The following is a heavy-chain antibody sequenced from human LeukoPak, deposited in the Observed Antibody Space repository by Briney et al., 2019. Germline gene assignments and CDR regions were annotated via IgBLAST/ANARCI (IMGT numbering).Heavy chain of an antibody. CDR3: ARDIVVVPAAIPLDY. Sequence: GGSLRLSCAASGFTFSSYSMNRVRQAPGKGLEWVSYISSSSSTIYYADSVKGRFTISRDNAKNSLYLQMNSLRAEDTAVYYCARDIVVVPAAIPLDYWGQGTLVTVSS. CDR2: ISSSSSTI. CDR1: GFTFSSYS. V-gene: IGHV3-48*01. J-gene: IGHJ4*02. D-gene: IGHD2-2*01.